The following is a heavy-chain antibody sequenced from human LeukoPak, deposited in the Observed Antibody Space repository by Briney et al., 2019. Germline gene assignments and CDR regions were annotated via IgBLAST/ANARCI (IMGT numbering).Heavy chain of an antibody. D-gene: IGHD2-2*01. V-gene: IGHV1-18*01. Sequence: VASVKVSCKASGYTFTNYGISWVRQAPGQGLEWMGWISAYNGNTIYAQKVQGRVIMTTDTSTSTAYMELRSLRSDDTAVYYCARVPSFQPLDYWGQGTLATVSS. J-gene: IGHJ4*02. CDR1: GYTFTNYG. CDR3: ARVPSFQPLDY. CDR2: ISAYNGNT.